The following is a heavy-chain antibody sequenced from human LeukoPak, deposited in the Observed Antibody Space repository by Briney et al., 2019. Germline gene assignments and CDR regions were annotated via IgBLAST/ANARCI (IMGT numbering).Heavy chain of an antibody. D-gene: IGHD6-19*01. J-gene: IGHJ4*02. Sequence: GGSLRLSCSASGFTFSTYDMNWVRQAPGKGLEWVSSITSRSKYIYYADSVKGRFTISRDNANNLLFRQMDSLRDEDTAVYYCARYVGPNIAVAGSDFWGQGTLVTVSS. V-gene: IGHV3-21*01. CDR1: GFTFSTYD. CDR3: ARYVGPNIAVAGSDF. CDR2: ITSRSKYI.